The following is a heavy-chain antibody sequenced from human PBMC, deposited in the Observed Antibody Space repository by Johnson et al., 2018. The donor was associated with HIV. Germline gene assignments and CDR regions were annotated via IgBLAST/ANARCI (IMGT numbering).Heavy chain of an antibody. J-gene: IGHJ3*02. V-gene: IGHV3-30*04. CDR1: GITFSSYA. CDR2: ISYDGSNK. Sequence: VQLVESGGGVVQPGRSLRLSCAASGITFSSYAMHWVRQAPGKGLEWVAVISYDGSNKYYADSVKGRFTISRDNSKNTLYLQRNSLRAEDTAVYYCARDQDWGYYDSTAFDIWGQGTMVTVSS. CDR3: ARDQDWGYYDSTAFDI. D-gene: IGHD3-22*01.